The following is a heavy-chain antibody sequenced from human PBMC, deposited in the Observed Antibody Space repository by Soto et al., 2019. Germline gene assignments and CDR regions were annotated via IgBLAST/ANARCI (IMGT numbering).Heavy chain of an antibody. CDR3: TTGDSSGWYYFDY. CDR2: IKSKTDGGTT. Sequence: GPLRLSCAASGFTFSGSAMHWVRQAPGKGLEWVGRIKSKTDGGTTDYAAPVKGRFTISRDDSKNTLYLQMNSLKTEDTAVYYCTTGDSSGWYYFDYWGQGTLVTVSS. CDR1: GFTFSGSA. J-gene: IGHJ4*02. V-gene: IGHV3-15*01. D-gene: IGHD6-19*01.